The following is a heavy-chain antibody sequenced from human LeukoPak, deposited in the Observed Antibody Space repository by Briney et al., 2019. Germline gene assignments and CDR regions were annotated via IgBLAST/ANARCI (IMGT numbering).Heavy chain of an antibody. Sequence: GGSLRLSCAASGFTFSSYAMGWVRQAPGRGLEWVSTISGDSSETYYADSVKGRFTFSRDNSKNTLYLQMHSLRVEDTAVYYCTKEGGDWPAFGSWGQGTLVAVSS. V-gene: IGHV3-23*01. CDR2: ISGDSSET. CDR3: TKEGGDWPAFGS. J-gene: IGHJ4*02. D-gene: IGHD2-21*02. CDR1: GFTFSSYA.